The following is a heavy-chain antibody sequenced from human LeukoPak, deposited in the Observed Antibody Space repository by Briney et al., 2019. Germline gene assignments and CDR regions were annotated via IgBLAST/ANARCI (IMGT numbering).Heavy chain of an antibody. J-gene: IGHJ4*02. V-gene: IGHV3-23*01. CDR3: AKGIRSGSQFLFDY. D-gene: IGHD1-26*01. Sequence: GGSLRLSCAASGFTFSSYAMSWVRQAPGKGLEWVSVISGSGDATYYADSVKGRLTISRDNSKSTVYLQMNSLRAEDTAVYYCAKGIRSGSQFLFDYWGQGTLVTVSS. CDR2: ISGSGDAT. CDR1: GFTFSSYA.